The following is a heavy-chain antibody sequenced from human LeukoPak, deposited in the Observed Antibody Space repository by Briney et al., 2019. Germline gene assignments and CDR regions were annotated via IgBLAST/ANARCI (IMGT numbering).Heavy chain of an antibody. Sequence: ASVKVSCKASGGTFSSYAISWVRQAPGQGLEWMGGIIPIFGTANYAQKFQGRVTITADKSTSTAYMDLSSLRSEDTAVYYCATDIQYYYMDVWGKGTTVTVSS. V-gene: IGHV1-69*06. CDR1: GGTFSSYA. CDR3: ATDIQYYYMDV. CDR2: IIPIFGTA. J-gene: IGHJ6*03.